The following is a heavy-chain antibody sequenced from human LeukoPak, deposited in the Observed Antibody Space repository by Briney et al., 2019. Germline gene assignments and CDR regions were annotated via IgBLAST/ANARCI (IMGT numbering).Heavy chain of an antibody. CDR2: IYYSGST. V-gene: IGHV4-59*08. CDR3: ARSVDSSGYYSN. J-gene: IGHJ4*02. D-gene: IGHD3-22*01. CDR1: GGSISSYY. Sequence: SETLSLTCPVSGGSISSYYWSWIRQPPGKGLEWIGYIYYSGSTNYNPSLKSRVTISVDTSKNQFSLKLSSVTAADTAVYYCARSVDSSGYYSNWGQGTLVTVSS.